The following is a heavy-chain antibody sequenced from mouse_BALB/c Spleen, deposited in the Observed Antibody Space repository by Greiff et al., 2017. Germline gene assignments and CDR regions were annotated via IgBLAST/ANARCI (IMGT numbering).Heavy chain of an antibody. CDR3: TRGDDYYAMDY. J-gene: IGHJ4*01. Sequence: QVQLQQSGAELVKPGASVKLSCKASGYTFTSYYMYWVKQRPGQGLEWIGEINPSNGGTNFNEKFKSKATLTVDKSSSTAYMQHSSLTSEDSAVYYCTRGDDYYAMDYWGQGTSVTVSS. CDR1: GYTFTSYY. V-gene: IGHV1S81*02. CDR2: INPSNGGT.